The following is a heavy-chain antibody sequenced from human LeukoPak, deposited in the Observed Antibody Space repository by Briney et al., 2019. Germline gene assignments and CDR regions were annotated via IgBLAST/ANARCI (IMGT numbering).Heavy chain of an antibody. Sequence: GGSLRLSCAASGFTFSSYGMSWVRQAPGKGLEWVAFIRYDGSNKYYADSVKGRFTISRDNAKKSLYLQMNSLRAEDTAVYYCARDLGGYGDYGTNFDYWGQGTLVTVSS. V-gene: IGHV3-30*02. D-gene: IGHD4-17*01. J-gene: IGHJ4*02. CDR2: IRYDGSNK. CDR1: GFTFSSYG. CDR3: ARDLGGYGDYGTNFDY.